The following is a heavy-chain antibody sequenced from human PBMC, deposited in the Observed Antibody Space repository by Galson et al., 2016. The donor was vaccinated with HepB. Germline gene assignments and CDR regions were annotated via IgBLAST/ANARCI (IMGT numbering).Heavy chain of an antibody. J-gene: IGHJ6*02. CDR1: RFTFSSYA. D-gene: IGHD3-3*01. CDR2: ISGNGGST. V-gene: IGHV3-23*01. CDR3: AKEGTIFGVVPYGMDV. Sequence: SLRLSCAASRFTFSSYAMRWVRQAPGKGLEWVSVISGNGGSTYYADSVKGRFTISRDNSKNTLYLQMNSLRAEDTAVYYCAKEGTIFGVVPYGMDVWGQGTKVIVSS.